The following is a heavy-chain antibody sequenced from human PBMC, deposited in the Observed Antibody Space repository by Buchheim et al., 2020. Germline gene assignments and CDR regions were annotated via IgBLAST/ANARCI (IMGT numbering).Heavy chain of an antibody. CDR1: GFTFSSYS. Sequence: EVQLVESGGGLVQPGGSLRLSCAASGFTFSSYSMNWVRQAPGKGLEWVSYISSSSSTIYYADSVKGRFTISRDNAKNSLYLKMNSLRAEDTAVYYCAREKGWGNHNWFDPWGQGTL. CDR3: AREKGWGNHNWFDP. CDR2: ISSSSSTI. J-gene: IGHJ5*02. V-gene: IGHV3-48*01. D-gene: IGHD3-16*01.